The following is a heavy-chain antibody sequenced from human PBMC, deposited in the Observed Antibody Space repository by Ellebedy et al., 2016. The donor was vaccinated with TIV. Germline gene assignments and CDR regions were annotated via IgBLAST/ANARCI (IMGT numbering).Heavy chain of an antibody. CDR2: IYYSGIT. CDR3: ARTFDSSGYDHVLDV. J-gene: IGHJ3*01. Sequence: MPSETLSLTCAVSGDSISSSNWWGWIRQPPGKGLEWIGFIYYSGITYYNPSLKSRVSMSVDTSQTQFSLPLSSVTAVDTAIYYCARTFDSSGYDHVLDVWGQGTMVTVSS. V-gene: IGHV4-28*01. D-gene: IGHD3-22*01. CDR1: GDSISSSNW.